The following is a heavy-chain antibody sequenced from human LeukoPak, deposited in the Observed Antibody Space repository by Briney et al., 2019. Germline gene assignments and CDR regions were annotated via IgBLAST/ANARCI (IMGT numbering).Heavy chain of an antibody. D-gene: IGHD3-22*01. V-gene: IGHV3-48*01. CDR3: AKGNDYYDSSGYYYVTGAIDI. CDR2: ISSSSSTI. Sequence: GGSLRLSCAASGFTFSSYSMNWVRQAPGKGLEWVSYISSSSSTIYYADSVKGRFTISRDNSKNTLYLQMNSLRAEDTAVYYCAKGNDYYDSSGYYYVTGAIDIWGQGTMVTVSS. CDR1: GFTFSSYS. J-gene: IGHJ3*02.